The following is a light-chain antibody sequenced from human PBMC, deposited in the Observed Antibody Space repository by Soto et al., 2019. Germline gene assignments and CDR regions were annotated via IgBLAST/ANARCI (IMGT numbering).Light chain of an antibody. CDR3: QQYGSSGT. CDR2: GAS. CDR1: QSIISN. Sequence: EIVLTQSPATLSVSPGEIATLFFSASQSIISNLALYQQKPGQAPRLLIYGASNRATGIPDRFSGSGSGTDFTLTISRLEPEDFAVYYCQQYGSSGTFGQGTKVDIK. V-gene: IGKV3-20*01. J-gene: IGKJ1*01.